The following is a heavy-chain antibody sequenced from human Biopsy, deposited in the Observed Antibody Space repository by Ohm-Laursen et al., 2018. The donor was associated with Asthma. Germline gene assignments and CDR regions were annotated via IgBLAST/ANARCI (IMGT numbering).Heavy chain of an antibody. D-gene: IGHD3-10*01. CDR2: IYSGGTS. V-gene: IGHV3-66*01. CDR1: GFAVSRDH. Sequence: SLRLSCAASGFAVSRDHMFWVRQAPGKGLEWVSVIYSGGTSHTADSVKGRFTISRDNSKNTLYLQMNSLRAEDMALYYCGRERSYMVDYWGQGTLVIVSS. CDR3: GRERSYMVDY. J-gene: IGHJ4*02.